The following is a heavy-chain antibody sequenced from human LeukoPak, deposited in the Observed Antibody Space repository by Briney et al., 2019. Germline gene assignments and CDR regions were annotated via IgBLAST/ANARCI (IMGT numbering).Heavy chain of an antibody. J-gene: IGHJ3*02. CDR2: ISSSSSYI. D-gene: IGHD1-26*01. CDR3: ARGLSGFDAFDI. V-gene: IGHV3-21*01. Sequence: PGGSLRLSCAASGFTFSSYSMNWVRQAPGKGLEWVSSISSSSSYIYYADSVKGRFTISRDNAKNSLYLQMNSLRAEDTAVYYCARGLSGFDAFDIWGQGTMVTVSS. CDR1: GFTFSSYS.